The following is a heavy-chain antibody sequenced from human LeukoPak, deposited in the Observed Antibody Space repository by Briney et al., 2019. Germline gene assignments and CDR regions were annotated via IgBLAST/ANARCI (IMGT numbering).Heavy chain of an antibody. CDR3: ARTSVVVVVAATQISWFDP. CDR1: GGSTSSGGYY. J-gene: IGHJ5*02. CDR2: IYYSGST. Sequence: SETLSLTCTVSGGSTSSGGYYWSWIRQHPGKGLEWIGYIYYSGSTYYNPSLKSRVTISVDTSKNQFPLKLSSVTAADTAVYYCARTSVVVVVAATQISWFDPWGQGTLVTVSS. D-gene: IGHD2-15*01. V-gene: IGHV4-31*03.